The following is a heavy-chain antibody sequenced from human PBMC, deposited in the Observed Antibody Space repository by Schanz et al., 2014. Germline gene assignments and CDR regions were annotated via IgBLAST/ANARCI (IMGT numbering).Heavy chain of an antibody. D-gene: IGHD2-21*01. J-gene: IGHJ2*01. CDR2: ISSSSSYI. Sequence: EVQLVESGGGLVKPGGSLRLSCAASGFTFSSYSMNWVRQAPGKGLEWVSSISSSSSYIYYADSVKGRFTISRDNAKNALYLQMNSLRAEDTAVYYCARVVRLAYCGGDCYSGGYCDLWGRGTLVTVSS. CDR3: ARVVRLAYCGGDCYSGGYCDL. CDR1: GFTFSSYS. V-gene: IGHV3-21*01.